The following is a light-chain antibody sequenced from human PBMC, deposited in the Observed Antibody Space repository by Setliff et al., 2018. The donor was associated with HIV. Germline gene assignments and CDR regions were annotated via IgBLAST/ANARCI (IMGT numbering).Light chain of an antibody. CDR1: SSDIGDYNY. CDR3: SSYTSSSTL. J-gene: IGLJ2*01. V-gene: IGLV2-14*01. CDR2: AVS. Sequence: QSALAQPASVSGSPGQAITFSCTGTSSDIGDYNYVSWFQQHPAKAPKVMIYAVSNRPSGVSNRFSGSKSGNTASLTISGLQAEDEADYYCSSYTSSSTLFGGGTKVTVL.